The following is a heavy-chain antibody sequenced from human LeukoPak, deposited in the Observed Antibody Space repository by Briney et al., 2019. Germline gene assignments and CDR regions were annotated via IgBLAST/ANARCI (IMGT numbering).Heavy chain of an antibody. Sequence: PSETLSLTCAVSGGSISSSSYYWGWIRQPPGKGLEWIGSIDYSGSTYYKPSLKSRITMSVDTSKNQVSPKLSSVTAADTAVYYCARHGGVNMMADFWGQGTLVTVSS. CDR2: IDYSGST. CDR3: ARHGGVNMMADF. CDR1: GGSISSSSYY. J-gene: IGHJ4*02. D-gene: IGHD3-3*01. V-gene: IGHV4-39*01.